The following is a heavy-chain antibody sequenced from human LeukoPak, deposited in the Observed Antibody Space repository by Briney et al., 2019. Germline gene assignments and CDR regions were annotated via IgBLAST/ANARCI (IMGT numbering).Heavy chain of an antibody. CDR2: ISYDGSNK. CDR1: GFTFSSYG. V-gene: IGHV3-30*03. J-gene: IGHJ4*02. CDR3: ARDRAPGGAFDY. D-gene: IGHD3-16*01. Sequence: PGRSLRLSCAASGFTFSSYGMHWVRQAPGKGLEWVAVISYDGSNKYYADSVKGRFTISRDNSKNTLYLQMNSLRAEDTAVYYCARDRAPGGAFDYWGQGTLVTVSS.